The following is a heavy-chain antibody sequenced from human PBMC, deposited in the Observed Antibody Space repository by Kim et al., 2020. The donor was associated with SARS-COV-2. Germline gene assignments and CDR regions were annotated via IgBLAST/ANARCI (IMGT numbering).Heavy chain of an antibody. CDR2: INHSGST. D-gene: IGHD6-19*01. CDR3: ARGPAPPGGVLAGYYDY. Sequence: SETLSLTCAVYGGSFSGYYWSWIRQPPGKGLEWIGEINHSGSTNYNPSLKSRVTISVDTSKNQFSLKLSSVTAADTAVYYCARGPAPPGGVLAGYYDYWGQGTLVTVSS. CDR1: GGSFSGYY. J-gene: IGHJ4*02. V-gene: IGHV4-34*01.